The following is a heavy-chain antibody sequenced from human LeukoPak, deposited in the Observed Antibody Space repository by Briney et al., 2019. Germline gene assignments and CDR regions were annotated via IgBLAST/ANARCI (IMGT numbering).Heavy chain of an antibody. D-gene: IGHD6-19*01. CDR2: IKTDGSIA. Sequence: GGSLRLSCAASGFSFSFYWMHWVRQAPGKGPVWVSRIKTDGSIADYADSVKGRFTISRDNAKNTLYLQLNSLRAEDTAVYFCARDALRAGTGYFYYYYMDVWGKGTTVTVSS. J-gene: IGHJ6*03. CDR3: ARDALRAGTGYFYYYYMDV. V-gene: IGHV3-74*01. CDR1: GFSFSFYW.